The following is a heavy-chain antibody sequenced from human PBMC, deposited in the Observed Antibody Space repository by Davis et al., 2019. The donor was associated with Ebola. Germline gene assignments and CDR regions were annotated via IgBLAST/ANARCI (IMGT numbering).Heavy chain of an antibody. Sequence: SETLSLTCAVSGGSISSSNWWSWVRQPPGKGLEWIGEIYHSGSTNYNPSLKSRVTISVDTSKNQFSLKLSSVTAADTAVYYCARRLVGYPPNNWFDPWGQGTLVTVSS. CDR3: ARRLVGYPPNNWFDP. CDR2: IYHSGST. J-gene: IGHJ5*02. CDR1: GGSISSSNW. D-gene: IGHD3-22*01. V-gene: IGHV4-4*02.